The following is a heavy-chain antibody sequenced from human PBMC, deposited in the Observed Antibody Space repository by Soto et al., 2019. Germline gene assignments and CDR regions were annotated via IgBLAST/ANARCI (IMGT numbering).Heavy chain of an antibody. Sequence: EVQLVESGGGLVKPGGSLRLSCAASGFTFSNAWMSWVRQAPGKGLEWVGRIKSKTDGGTTDYAAPVKGRFTISRDDSKNTLYLQMNSLKTEDTAVYYCTTDNTDGADYDFWSGRPVDYYYYGMDVWGQGTTVTVSS. CDR2: IKSKTDGGTT. J-gene: IGHJ6*02. D-gene: IGHD3-3*01. V-gene: IGHV3-15*01. CDR1: GFTFSNAW. CDR3: TTDNTDGADYDFWSGRPVDYYYYGMDV.